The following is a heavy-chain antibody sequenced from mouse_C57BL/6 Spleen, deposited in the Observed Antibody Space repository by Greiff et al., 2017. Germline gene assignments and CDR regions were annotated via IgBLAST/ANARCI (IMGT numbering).Heavy chain of an antibody. V-gene: IGHV1-82*01. J-gene: IGHJ2*01. CDR1: GYAFSSSW. CDR2: IYPGDGDT. D-gene: IGHD2-2*01. Sequence: QVQLQQPGPELVKPGASVKISCKASGYAFSSSWMNWVKQRPGKGLEWIGRIYPGDGDTNYNGKFKGKATLTADKSSSTAYMQLSSLTSEDSAVYFCAREDYGYDERFYCDYWGQGTTLTVSS. CDR3: AREDYGYDERFYCDY.